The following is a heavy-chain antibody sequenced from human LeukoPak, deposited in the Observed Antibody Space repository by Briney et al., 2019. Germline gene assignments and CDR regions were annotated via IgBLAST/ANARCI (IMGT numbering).Heavy chain of an antibody. Sequence: SETLSLTCTVSGGSISSSSYYWRWIRQPPGKGLEWIASIDYSGNTYYNPSLKSRVTMFVDTSKNQFSLRLRSVTAADTAVYYCARNPVAGFDFWDQGALVTVSS. CDR3: ARNPVAGFDF. J-gene: IGHJ4*02. V-gene: IGHV4-39*01. CDR2: IDYSGNT. CDR1: GGSISSSSYY. D-gene: IGHD6-19*01.